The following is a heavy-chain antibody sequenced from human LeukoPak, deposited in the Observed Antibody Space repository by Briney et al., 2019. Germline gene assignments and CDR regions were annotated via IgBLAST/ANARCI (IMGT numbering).Heavy chain of an antibody. CDR2: IYHSGST. D-gene: IGHD5-18*01. CDR1: GGSISSYY. J-gene: IGHJ4*02. Sequence: PSETLSLTCTVSGGSISSYYWSWIRQPPGKGLEWIGEIYHSGSTNYNPSLKSRVTISVDKSKNQFSLKLSSVTAADTAVYYCAGRAMVPFDYWGQGTLVTVSS. V-gene: IGHV4-59*12. CDR3: AGRAMVPFDY.